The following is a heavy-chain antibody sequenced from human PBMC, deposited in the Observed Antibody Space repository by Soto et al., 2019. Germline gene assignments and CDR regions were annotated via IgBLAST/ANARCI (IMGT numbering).Heavy chain of an antibody. J-gene: IGHJ4*02. CDR2: ISRVGVTT. D-gene: IGHD3-10*01. CDR1: GFTFRSPA. V-gene: IGHV3-23*01. CDR3: AKMAFFGDPPGGDS. Sequence: EVHLLESGGGLVKSGGSLRLSCAASGFTFRSPAMSWVGKAQGKGLGWVSIISRVGVTTHYADSVEGRFTISRDNSRNTLHLQMNFLGADDTAIYYCAKMAFFGDPPGGDSWGQGTLVTVSS.